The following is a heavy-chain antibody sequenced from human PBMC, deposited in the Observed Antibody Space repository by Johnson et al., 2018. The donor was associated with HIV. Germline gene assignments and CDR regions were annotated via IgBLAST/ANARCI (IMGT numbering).Heavy chain of an antibody. CDR3: AKGQGYSYDLSSPFDI. D-gene: IGHD5-18*01. Sequence: QLVESGGGVVRPGESLGLSCAASEFTFGDYAMHWVRQAPGKGLEWVSGISWNSGIIGYADSVKGRFTITRDNAKNSLYLQMNSLRAEDTALYYCAKGQGYSYDLSSPFDIWGQGTMVTVSS. V-gene: IGHV3-9*01. CDR2: ISWNSGII. CDR1: EFTFGDYA. J-gene: IGHJ3*02.